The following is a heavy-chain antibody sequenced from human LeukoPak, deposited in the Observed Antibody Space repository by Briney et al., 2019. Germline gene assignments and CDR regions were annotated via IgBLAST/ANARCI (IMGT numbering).Heavy chain of an antibody. CDR3: ASQESSGRERNWFDP. CDR2: IYPGDSAS. CDR1: GYNFTSYW. D-gene: IGHD3-22*01. V-gene: IGHV5-51*01. Sequence: GESLKISCKGSGYNFTSYWLGWVRQMPGKGLERMGVIYPGDSASRYSPSFQGQGTMSADKSTRPAYLQWGSLTASDTAMYYCASQESSGRERNWFDPWGQGTMVTVSS. J-gene: IGHJ5*02.